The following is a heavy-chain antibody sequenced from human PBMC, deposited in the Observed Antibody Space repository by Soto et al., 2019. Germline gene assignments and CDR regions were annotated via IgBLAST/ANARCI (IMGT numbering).Heavy chain of an antibody. CDR2: ISSSGGTI. Sequence: QVQLVESGGGLVKPGGSLSLSCAASGFTFSYYYMSWIRQTPGKGLEWVSYISSSGGTIYYADSVKGRFTISRDIAKSSLYLQMNSLRAEDTADYYCARGDSTRSLNYWGQGTLVTVSS. CDR3: ARGDSTRSLNY. J-gene: IGHJ4*02. CDR1: GFTFSYYY. D-gene: IGHD2-2*01. V-gene: IGHV3-11*01.